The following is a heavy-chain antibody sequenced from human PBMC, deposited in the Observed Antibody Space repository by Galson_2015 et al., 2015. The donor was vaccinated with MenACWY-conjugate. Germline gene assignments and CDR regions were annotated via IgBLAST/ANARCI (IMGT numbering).Heavy chain of an antibody. CDR3: TTGLGYFDWLLGYYYYMDV. V-gene: IGHV3-15*07. CDR1: GFTFSNAW. CDR2: IKSKTDGGTT. J-gene: IGHJ6*03. Sequence: SLRLSCAASGFTFSNAWMNWVRQAPGKGLEWVGRIKSKTDGGTTDYAAPVKGRFTISRDDSKNTLYLQMNSLKTEDTAVYYCTTGLGYFDWLLGYYYYMDVWGKGTTVTVSS. D-gene: IGHD3-9*01.